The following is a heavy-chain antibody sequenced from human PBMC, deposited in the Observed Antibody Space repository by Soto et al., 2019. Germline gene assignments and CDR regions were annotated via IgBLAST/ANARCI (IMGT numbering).Heavy chain of an antibody. CDR3: ASPQRGNGFDI. D-gene: IGHD6-13*01. Sequence: QVQLQESGPGLVKPSGTLSLTCAVSGGSISSSIWWSWVRQPPGKGLEWIGEIYHSGSTNYNPSRRRRVTISVDKSKNQFSLKLSSVTAADTAVYYCASPQRGNGFDIWGQGTMVTVSS. CDR2: IYHSGST. CDR1: GGSISSSIW. J-gene: IGHJ3*02. V-gene: IGHV4-4*02.